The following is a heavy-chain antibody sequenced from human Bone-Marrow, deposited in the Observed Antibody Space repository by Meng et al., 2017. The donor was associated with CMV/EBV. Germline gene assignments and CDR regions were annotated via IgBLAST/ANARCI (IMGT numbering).Heavy chain of an antibody. CDR1: GFTFSSYA. D-gene: IGHD6-6*01. CDR2: ISSSSSYI. Sequence: GESLKISCAASGFTFSSYAMHWVRQAPGKGLEWVSSISSSSSYIYYADSVKGRFTISRDNAKNSLYLQMNSLRAEDTAVYYCARGLIAARLDYWGQGTLVTVSS. V-gene: IGHV3-21*01. J-gene: IGHJ4*02. CDR3: ARGLIAARLDY.